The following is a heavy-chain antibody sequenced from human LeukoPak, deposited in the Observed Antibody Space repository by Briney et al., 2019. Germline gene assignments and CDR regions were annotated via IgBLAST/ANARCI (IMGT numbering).Heavy chain of an antibody. CDR2: INHSGST. Sequence: SETLSLTCVVYGGSFSGYYWSWIRQPPGKVLEWIGEINHSGSTNYNQALKSRVTISVDTSKNQFSVKLSSVSAAGTAVYYCARGRAFDIWGQETMVTVSS. CDR1: GGSFSGYY. V-gene: IGHV4-34*01. CDR3: ARGRAFDI. J-gene: IGHJ3*02.